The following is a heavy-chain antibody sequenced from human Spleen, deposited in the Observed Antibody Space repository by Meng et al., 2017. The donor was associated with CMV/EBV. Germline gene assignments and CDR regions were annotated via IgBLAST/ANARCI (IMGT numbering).Heavy chain of an antibody. CDR2: IRYDGKNK. J-gene: IGHJ4*02. CDR3: AKGEYNSPSLLDG. D-gene: IGHD6-6*01. CDR1: GFTFDDYA. V-gene: IGHV3-30*02. Sequence: GESLKISCAASGFTFDDYAMHWVRQAPGKGLEWVTFIRYDGKNKYHADSVKGRFIITRDNSKNTLHLYMNSLRPEDTAVYYCAKGEYNSPSLLDGWGQGTLVTVSS.